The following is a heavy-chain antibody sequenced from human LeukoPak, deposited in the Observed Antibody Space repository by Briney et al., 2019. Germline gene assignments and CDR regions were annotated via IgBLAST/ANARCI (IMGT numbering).Heavy chain of an antibody. CDR3: ARLKWRWFGELPRTGYYYYYMDV. CDR2: IYYSGST. CDR1: GGSISSSNYY. V-gene: IGHV4-39*07. D-gene: IGHD3-10*01. J-gene: IGHJ6*03. Sequence: SETLSLTCTVSGGSISSSNYYWGWIRQPPGKGLEWIGSIYYSGSTYYNPSLKSRVTISVDTSKNQFSLKLSSVTAADTAVYYCARLKWRWFGELPRTGYYYYYMDVWGKGTTVTISS.